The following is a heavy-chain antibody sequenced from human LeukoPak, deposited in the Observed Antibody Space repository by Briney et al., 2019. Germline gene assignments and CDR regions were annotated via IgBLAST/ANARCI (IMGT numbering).Heavy chain of an antibody. J-gene: IGHJ4*02. V-gene: IGHV1-18*01. D-gene: IGHD6-19*01. Sequence: GASVKVSCKASGYTFTSYGISWVRQAPGQGLEWMGWISAYNGNTNYAQKLQGRVTMTTDTSTSTACMELRSLRSDDTAVYYCARERSSGWYYFDYWGQGTLVTVSS. CDR2: ISAYNGNT. CDR1: GYTFTSYG. CDR3: ARERSSGWYYFDY.